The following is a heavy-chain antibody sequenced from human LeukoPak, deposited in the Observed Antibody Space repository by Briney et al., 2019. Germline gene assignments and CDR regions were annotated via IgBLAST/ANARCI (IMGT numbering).Heavy chain of an antibody. V-gene: IGHV3-48*02. Sequence: GGSLRLSCAASGFTFSRYSMNWVRQAPGKGLEWVSYISSGSSTIYYADSVKGRFTISRDNAKNSLYLQMNSLKDEDTAVYYCAISWGYYFDYWGQGTLVTVSS. CDR2: ISSGSSTI. D-gene: IGHD2-15*01. CDR1: GFTFSRYS. J-gene: IGHJ4*02. CDR3: AISWGYYFDY.